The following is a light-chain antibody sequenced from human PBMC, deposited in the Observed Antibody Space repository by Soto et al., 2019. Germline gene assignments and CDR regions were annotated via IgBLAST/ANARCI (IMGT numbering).Light chain of an antibody. CDR1: QSVSSW. Sequence: DSPLTQSRVNFSSSIGDQVPMTCRATQSVSSWLAWYQHKPGEAPKLLIYDASDLETGVPLRFSGRGSETEFTLTIYGLQPDEFATYYCQQDNACPRKFGEGTKVDIK. J-gene: IGKJ1*01. CDR3: QQDNACPRK. CDR2: DAS. V-gene: IGKV1-5*01.